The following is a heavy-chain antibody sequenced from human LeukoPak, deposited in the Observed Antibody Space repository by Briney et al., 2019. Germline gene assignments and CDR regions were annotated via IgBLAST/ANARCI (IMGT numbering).Heavy chain of an antibody. J-gene: IGHJ3*02. D-gene: IGHD6-13*01. CDR1: GGTFSSYA. V-gene: IGHV1-69*06. Sequence: RASVKVSCKASGGTFSSYAISWVRQAPGQGLEWMGGIIPIFGTANYAQKFQGRVTITADKSTSTAYMELSSLRSEDTAVYYCARREYSSSWHDAFDIWGQGTMVTVSS. CDR3: ARREYSSSWHDAFDI. CDR2: IIPIFGTA.